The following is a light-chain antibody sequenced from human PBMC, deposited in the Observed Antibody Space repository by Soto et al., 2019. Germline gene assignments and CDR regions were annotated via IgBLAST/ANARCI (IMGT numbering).Light chain of an antibody. V-gene: IGKV3-20*01. CDR3: QQYGSSPRVT. CDR2: AAS. J-gene: IGKJ5*01. Sequence: EIVLTQSPGTLSLSPGERATLSCRASQSVSSSYLAWYQQKPGQAPRLLIYAASSRATGIPDRFSGSGSGTDFTLTISRLEPVDLAVYYCQQYGSSPRVTVGQGTRLEIK. CDR1: QSVSSSY.